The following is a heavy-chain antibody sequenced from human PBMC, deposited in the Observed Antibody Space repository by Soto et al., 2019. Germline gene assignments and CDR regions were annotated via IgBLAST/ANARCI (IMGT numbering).Heavy chain of an antibody. CDR2: IYYSGTT. Sequence: QLQLQESGPGLVKPSETLSLTCTASGGSINTINYYWGWIRQPPGKGPERTGSIYYSGTTYYNPSLRSRITIAADTSTSQFDRKRNTVTAADPAVCYCTMVYSGHDPNYHDYYGRAVRGQGTTVTV. CDR3: TMVYSGHDPNYHDYYGRAV. CDR1: GGSINTINYY. D-gene: IGHD5-12*01. J-gene: IGHJ6*02. V-gene: IGHV4-39*01.